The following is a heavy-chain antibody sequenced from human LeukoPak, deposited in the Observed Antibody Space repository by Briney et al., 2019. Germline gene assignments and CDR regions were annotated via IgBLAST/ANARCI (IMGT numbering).Heavy chain of an antibody. Sequence: GGSLRLSCAASGFTFSSYAMSWVRQAPGRGLEWVSAISGGGGSTYYADSVKGRFTISRDNSKNTLYLQMNSLRAEDTAVYYCAKDYYYDSSGFFDYWGQGTLVTVSS. J-gene: IGHJ4*02. D-gene: IGHD3-22*01. V-gene: IGHV3-23*01. CDR2: ISGGGGST. CDR1: GFTFSSYA. CDR3: AKDYYYDSSGFFDY.